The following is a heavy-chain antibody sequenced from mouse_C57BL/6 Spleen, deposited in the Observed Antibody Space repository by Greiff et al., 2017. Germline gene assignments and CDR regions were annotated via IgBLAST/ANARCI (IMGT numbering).Heavy chain of an antibody. J-gene: IGHJ2*01. CDR1: GFNIKDDY. CDR2: IDPENGDT. D-gene: IGHD1-3*01. Sequence: VQLKESGAELVRPGASVKLSCTASGFNIKDDYMHWVKQRPEQGLEWIGWIDPENGDTEYASKFQGKATITADTSSNTAYLQLSSLTSEDTAVYYCTSGLLDYWGQGTTLTVSS. CDR3: TSGLLDY. V-gene: IGHV14-4*01.